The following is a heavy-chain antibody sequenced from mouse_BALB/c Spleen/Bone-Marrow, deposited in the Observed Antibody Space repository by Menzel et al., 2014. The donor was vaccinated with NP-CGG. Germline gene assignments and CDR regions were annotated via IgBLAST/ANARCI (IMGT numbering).Heavy chain of an antibody. D-gene: IGHD2-3*01. Sequence: EVQVVESGGGLVQPGGSLKLSCAASGFDFSRYWMSWVRQAPGKGLEWIGEINPDSSTISYTPSLKDKFIISRDNAKNTLYLQMSKVRSEDTALYYCARLGYYGGFAYWGQGTLVTVSA. CDR3: ARLGYYGGFAY. J-gene: IGHJ3*01. CDR1: GFDFSRYW. V-gene: IGHV4-1*02. CDR2: INPDSSTI.